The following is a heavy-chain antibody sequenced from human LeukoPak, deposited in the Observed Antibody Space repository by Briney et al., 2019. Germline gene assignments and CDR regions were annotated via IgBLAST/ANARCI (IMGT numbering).Heavy chain of an antibody. CDR2: IYSGGST. CDR3: ARDLAHTQSFDI. CDR1: GITVSSNY. V-gene: IGHV3-53*01. Sequence: PGGSLRLSCAASGITVSSNYMNWVRQAPGKGLEWVSVIYSGGSTYYADSVKGGFTISRDNSKNTVYLQMNSLRAEDTAVYYCARDLAHTQSFDIWGRGTMVTVSS. D-gene: IGHD2-2*02. J-gene: IGHJ3*02.